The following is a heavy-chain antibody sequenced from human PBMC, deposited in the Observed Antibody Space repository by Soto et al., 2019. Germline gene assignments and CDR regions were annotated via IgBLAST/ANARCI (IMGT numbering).Heavy chain of an antibody. CDR2: INKDGSQK. J-gene: IGHJ4*02. V-gene: IGHV3-7*03. Sequence: GSLRLSCAASGFTLSNYWMTWVRQAPGKGLEWVANINKDGSQKNYADSVKGRFTIARDNGQNSLSLQINSLRVEDTAVYYCVRELGLAYWGQGALITVSS. CDR1: GFTLSNYW. D-gene: IGHD7-27*01. CDR3: VRELGLAY.